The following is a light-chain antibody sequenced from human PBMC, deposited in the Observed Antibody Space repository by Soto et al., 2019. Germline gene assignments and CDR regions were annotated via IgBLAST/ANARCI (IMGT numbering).Light chain of an antibody. V-gene: IGKV1-5*03. Sequence: DIQMTQSPSTLSASVGDRDTITCRASQSIDIWLAWYQQRPGKAPKLLIYRASTLESGLPSRFSVSGSGTEFTLTSSSLQHDDFSTYYCQPYSHYYTFGQGTKLEI. CDR3: QPYSHYYT. J-gene: IGKJ2*01. CDR1: QSIDIW. CDR2: RAS.